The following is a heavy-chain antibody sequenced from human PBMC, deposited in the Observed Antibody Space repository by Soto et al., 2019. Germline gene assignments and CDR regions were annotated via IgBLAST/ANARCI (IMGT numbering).Heavy chain of an antibody. CDR1: GFTFSSYE. V-gene: IGHV3-48*03. J-gene: IGHJ6*02. Sequence: PGQSLRLSCAVSGFTFSSYEMNWVRQAPGKWLEWVSYIGTSGKTIYYADSVRGRFTISRDNAKNSLYLQMNSLRAEDTAVYFCARDPAIYNGKFDYGSDVWARRTTVTV. D-gene: IGHD5-18*01. CDR3: ARDPAIYNGKFDYGSDV. CDR2: IGTSGKTI.